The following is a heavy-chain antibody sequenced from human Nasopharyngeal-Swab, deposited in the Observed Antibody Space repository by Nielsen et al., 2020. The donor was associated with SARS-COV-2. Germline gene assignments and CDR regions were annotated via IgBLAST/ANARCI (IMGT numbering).Heavy chain of an antibody. J-gene: IGHJ4*02. CDR1: GITFRTYW. CDR3: ATHNDYRFEN. D-gene: IGHD4-11*01. V-gene: IGHV3-74*01. CDR2: IHGDGRNT. Sequence: LKISCAASGITFRTYWMHWVRQAPGKVLEWISEIHGDGRNTNYAESVKGRFTISRDNAKSTLYLQMNSLRAEDTAVYYCATHNDYRFENWGQGTLVSVSS.